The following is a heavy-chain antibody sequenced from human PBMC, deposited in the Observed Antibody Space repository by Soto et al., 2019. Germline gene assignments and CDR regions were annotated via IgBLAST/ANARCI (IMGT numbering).Heavy chain of an antibody. Sequence: ASVKVSCKASGYTFTSYCISWVRQAPGQGLEWMGWISAYNGNTNYAQKLQGRVTMTTDTSTSTAYMELRSLRSDDTAVYYCAAFKLRFLEWLTYGMDVWGQGTTVTVSS. CDR3: AAFKLRFLEWLTYGMDV. V-gene: IGHV1-18*04. D-gene: IGHD3-3*01. CDR1: GYTFTSYC. J-gene: IGHJ6*02. CDR2: ISAYNGNT.